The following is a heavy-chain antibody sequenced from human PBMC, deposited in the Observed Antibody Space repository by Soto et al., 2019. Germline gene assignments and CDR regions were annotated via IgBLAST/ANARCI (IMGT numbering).Heavy chain of an antibody. CDR1: GGSISNHY. D-gene: IGHD7-27*01. J-gene: IGHJ4*02. Sequence: QVQLQESGPGLVKPSETLSLTCRVSGGSISNHYWRWIRQPPGKGLEWIGYIYYNGNTNYNPSLKSRVTMSVDTSRNQISLKLTTVTAADTAVYYCTRANWYSEYWGQGTLVTVSS. CDR3: TRANWYSEY. CDR2: IYYNGNT. V-gene: IGHV4-59*11.